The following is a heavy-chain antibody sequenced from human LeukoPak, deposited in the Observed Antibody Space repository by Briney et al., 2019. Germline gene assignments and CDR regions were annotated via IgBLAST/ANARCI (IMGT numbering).Heavy chain of an antibody. V-gene: IGHV1-46*01. CDR1: GYTFISYY. D-gene: IGHD3-16*01. Sequence: ASVKVSCEASGYTFISYYMHWVRQAPGQGLEWMGIINPSGGSTSYAQKFQGRVTMTRDMSTSTVYMKLSSLRSEDTAVYYCAREGIMIAGDAFDIWGQGTMVTVSS. CDR2: INPSGGST. CDR3: AREGIMIAGDAFDI. J-gene: IGHJ3*02.